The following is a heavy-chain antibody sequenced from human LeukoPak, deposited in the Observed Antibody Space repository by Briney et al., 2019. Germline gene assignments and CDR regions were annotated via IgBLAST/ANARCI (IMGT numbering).Heavy chain of an antibody. J-gene: IGHJ5*02. Sequence: GASVKVSCKAPGYTFTSYAMNWVRQAPGQGLEWMGWINTNTGNPTYAQGFTGRFVFSLDTSVSTAYLQISSLKAEDTAVYYCARGDSRQGITIFGVVISGGIGWFDPWGQGTLVTVSS. CDR3: ARGDSRQGITIFGVVISGGIGWFDP. CDR2: INTNTGNP. V-gene: IGHV7-4-1*02. CDR1: GYTFTSYA. D-gene: IGHD3-3*01.